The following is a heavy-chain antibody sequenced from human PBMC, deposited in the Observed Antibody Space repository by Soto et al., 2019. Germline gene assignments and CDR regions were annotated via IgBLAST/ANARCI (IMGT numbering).Heavy chain of an antibody. CDR3: ARVKPTPPYYDFWSGYLGYYYGMDV. V-gene: IGHV1-18*01. Sequence: GASVKVSCKASGYTFTSYGISWVRQAPGQGLEWMGWISAYNGNTNYAQKLQGRVTMTTDTSTSTAYMELRSLRSDDTAVYYCARVKPTPPYYDFWSGYLGYYYGMDVWGQGTTVTVS. D-gene: IGHD3-3*01. CDR1: GYTFTSYG. J-gene: IGHJ6*02. CDR2: ISAYNGNT.